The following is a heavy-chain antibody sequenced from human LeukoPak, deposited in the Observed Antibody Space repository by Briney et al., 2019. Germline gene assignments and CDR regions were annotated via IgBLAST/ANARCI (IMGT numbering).Heavy chain of an antibody. J-gene: IGHJ4*02. D-gene: IGHD3-10*01. Sequence: GGSLRLSCAASGFTFSSYSMNWVRQAPGKGLEWVSYISGSSSTIYYADSVKGRFTISRDNAKNSLYLQMNSLRAEDTAVYYCAREVWFGELLDYWGQGTLVTVSS. CDR3: AREVWFGELLDY. CDR1: GFTFSSYS. CDR2: ISGSSSTI. V-gene: IGHV3-48*01.